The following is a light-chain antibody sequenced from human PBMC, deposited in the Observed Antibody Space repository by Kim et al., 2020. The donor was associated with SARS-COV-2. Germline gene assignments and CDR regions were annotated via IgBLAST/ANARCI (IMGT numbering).Light chain of an antibody. J-gene: IGLJ3*02. V-gene: IGLV3-19*01. CDR3: NSRDSSGNHWV. Sequence: ALGQTVRSTCQGDSLRSYYAIWYQQKPGQAPVLVIYGKNNRPSGIPDRFSGSSSGNTASLTITGAQAEDEADYYCNSRDSSGNHWVFGGGTQLTVL. CDR2: GKN. CDR1: SLRSYY.